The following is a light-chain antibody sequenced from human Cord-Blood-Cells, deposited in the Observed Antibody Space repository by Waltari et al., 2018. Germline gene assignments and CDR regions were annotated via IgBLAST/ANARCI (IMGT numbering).Light chain of an antibody. CDR3: SSYTSSSTLV. CDR2: DVS. CDR1: SSDVCGYNY. J-gene: IGLJ2*01. V-gene: IGLV2-14*01. Sequence: QSALTQPASVSGSSGQSITISCTGTSSDVCGYNYVSWYQQHPGKAPKLMIYDVSKRPSGVSNRFSGSKSGNTASLTISGRQAEDEADYYCSSYTSSSTLVFGGGTKLTVL.